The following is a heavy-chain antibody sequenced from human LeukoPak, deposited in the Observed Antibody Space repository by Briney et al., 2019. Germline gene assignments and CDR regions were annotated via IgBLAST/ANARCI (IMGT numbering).Heavy chain of an antibody. D-gene: IGHD3-10*01. Sequence: GGSLRLSCSVSGFTFSDRYMDWVRQAPGKGLDWVGRSRNRAHSYTTEYAASVKGRFTVSRADSENLLFLQMNSLKTDDTAVYYCVALIRGLGYWGQGTLVTVSS. CDR1: GFTFSDRY. V-gene: IGHV3-72*01. J-gene: IGHJ4*02. CDR2: SRNRAHSYTT. CDR3: VALIRGLGY.